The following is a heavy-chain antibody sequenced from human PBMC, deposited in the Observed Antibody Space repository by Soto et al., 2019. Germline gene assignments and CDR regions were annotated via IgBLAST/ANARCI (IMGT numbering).Heavy chain of an antibody. J-gene: IGHJ3*02. V-gene: IGHV3-74*01. D-gene: IGHD2-15*01. CDR1: GFTFSSYW. Sequence: GGSLRLSCAASGFTFSSYWMHWVRQAPGKGLVWVSRINTDGSSTSYADSVKGRFTISRDNAKNTLYLQVNSLRAEDTAVYYCARDIFCGRDSCYSFTFDIWGQGTMVTVSS. CDR2: INTDGSST. CDR3: ARDIFCGRDSCYSFTFDI.